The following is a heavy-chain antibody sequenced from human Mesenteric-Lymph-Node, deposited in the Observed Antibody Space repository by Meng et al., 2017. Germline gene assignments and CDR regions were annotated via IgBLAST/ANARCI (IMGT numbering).Heavy chain of an antibody. CDR3: ARGFVKYTVTRVGNWFDP. CDR2: INHSGST. CDR1: GGTFMGYD. Sequence: SGLGLSQPADTLLLNCDVHGGTFMGYDGSWIRQPPGKVLEWIGEINHSGSTNYTPSLKSRVTISVDTSKNQFSLKLSSVTAADTAVYYCARGFVKYTVTRVGNWFDPWGQGTLVTVSS. V-gene: IGHV4-34*01. D-gene: IGHD4-17*01. J-gene: IGHJ5*02.